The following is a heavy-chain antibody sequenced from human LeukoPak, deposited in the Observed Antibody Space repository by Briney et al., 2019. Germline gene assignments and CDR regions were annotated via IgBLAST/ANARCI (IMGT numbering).Heavy chain of an antibody. J-gene: IGHJ3*02. Sequence: SQTLSLTCTVSGGSISSGSYYWGWIRQPAGKGLEWIGRIYTSGSTNYNPSLKTRVTISVDTSKDQFSLKLSSVTAADTAVYYGARVLGRYFDWYLSRADAFDIWGQGTMVTVSS. CDR1: GGSISSGSYY. CDR2: IYTSGST. V-gene: IGHV4-61*02. D-gene: IGHD3-9*01. CDR3: ARVLGRYFDWYLSRADAFDI.